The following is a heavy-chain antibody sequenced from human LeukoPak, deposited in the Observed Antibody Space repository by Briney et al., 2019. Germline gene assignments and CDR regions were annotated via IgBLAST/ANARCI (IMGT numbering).Heavy chain of an antibody. D-gene: IGHD2-21*01. V-gene: IGHV3-21*01. J-gene: IGHJ3*02. Sequence: GGSLRLSCAASGFNFSNYAMTWVRQAPGKGLEWVSSISSSSGYIYYADSVKGRFTISRDNAKNSLYLQMNSLRAEDTAVYYCAREHRDAFDIWGQGTMVTVSS. CDR1: GFNFSNYA. CDR2: ISSSSGYI. CDR3: AREHRDAFDI.